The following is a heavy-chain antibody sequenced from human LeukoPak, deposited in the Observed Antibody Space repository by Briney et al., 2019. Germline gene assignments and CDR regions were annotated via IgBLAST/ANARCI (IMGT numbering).Heavy chain of an antibody. CDR2: VGSSSSYI. CDR1: GFAFSSYS. CDR3: ARGWSSYYFDY. Sequence: GGSLRLSCAASGFAFSSYSMSWVRQAPGKGLEWVSSVGSSSSYIYYADSVRGRFTISRDNAKNSLYLQMNGLRAEDTAVYYCARGWSSYYFDYWGQGTLVTVSS. V-gene: IGHV3-21*01. D-gene: IGHD2-15*01. J-gene: IGHJ4*02.